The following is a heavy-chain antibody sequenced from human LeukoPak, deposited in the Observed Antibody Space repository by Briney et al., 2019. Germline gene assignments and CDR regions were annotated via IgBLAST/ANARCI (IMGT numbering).Heavy chain of an antibody. V-gene: IGHV1-2*02. Sequence: GPVKVSCKASGYTFTSYGISWVRQAPGQGLEWMGWINPNSGATNYAQRFQGRVTMTRDTSISTGYMELSSLRSDDTAVYYCARVASSIAPSFDYWGQGTLVTVSS. CDR2: INPNSGAT. J-gene: IGHJ4*02. CDR1: GYTFTSYG. D-gene: IGHD6-6*01. CDR3: ARVASSIAPSFDY.